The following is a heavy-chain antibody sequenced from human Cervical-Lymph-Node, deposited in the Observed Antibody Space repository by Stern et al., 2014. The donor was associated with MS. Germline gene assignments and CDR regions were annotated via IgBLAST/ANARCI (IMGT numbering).Heavy chain of an antibody. CDR2: ISGSGGST. V-gene: IGHV3-23*04. Sequence: EVQLVESGGGLVQPGGSLRLSCAASGFTFSSYAMSWVRQAPGKGLEWVSAISGSGGSTYYADSVKGRFTISRDNSKNTLYLQMNSLRAEDTAVYYCAKDPLDYGSGSYYSVPIYFDYWGQGTLVTVSS. J-gene: IGHJ4*02. CDR1: GFTFSSYA. D-gene: IGHD3-10*01. CDR3: AKDPLDYGSGSYYSVPIYFDY.